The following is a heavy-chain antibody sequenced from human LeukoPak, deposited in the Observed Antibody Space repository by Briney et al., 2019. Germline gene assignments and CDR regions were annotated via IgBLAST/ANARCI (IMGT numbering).Heavy chain of an antibody. Sequence: PGGSLRLSCAASGFTSSSYWMSWVRQAPGKGLEWVANIKQDGSEKYYVDSVKGRFTISRDNAKNSLYLQMNSLRAEDTAVYYCARGPAAGIDYWGQGTLVTVSS. D-gene: IGHD6-13*01. CDR1: GFTSSSYW. CDR3: ARGPAAGIDY. V-gene: IGHV3-7*01. CDR2: IKQDGSEK. J-gene: IGHJ4*02.